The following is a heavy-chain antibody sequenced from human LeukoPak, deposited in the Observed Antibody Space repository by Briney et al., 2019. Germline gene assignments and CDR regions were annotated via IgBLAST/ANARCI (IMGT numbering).Heavy chain of an antibody. J-gene: IGHJ4*02. CDR1: GGSFSGYY. CDR2: INHSGST. CDR3: ARAPGPGSYLLGGPKYYFAY. D-gene: IGHD1-26*01. V-gene: IGHV4-34*01. Sequence: SETLSLTCAVYGGSFSGYYWSWIRQPPGKGLEWIGEINHSGSTNYNPSLKSRVTISVDTSKNQFSLKLSSVTAADTAVYYCARAPGPGSYLLGGPKYYFAYWGQGTLVTVSS.